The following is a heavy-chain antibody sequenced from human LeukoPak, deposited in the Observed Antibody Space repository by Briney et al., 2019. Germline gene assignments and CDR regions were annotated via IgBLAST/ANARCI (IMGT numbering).Heavy chain of an antibody. CDR2: INHSGT. CDR1: GGSSSGYY. Sequence: SETLSLTCGVYGGSSSGYYWSWIRQPPGKGLEWIGEINHSGTNYNPSLKSRVTIPVDTSKTQFSLYLNSVTAADTAVYYCARSDTHHIHSSSWHFDYWGQGTLVTVSS. D-gene: IGHD6-13*01. V-gene: IGHV4-34*01. CDR3: ARSDTHHIHSSSWHFDY. J-gene: IGHJ4*02.